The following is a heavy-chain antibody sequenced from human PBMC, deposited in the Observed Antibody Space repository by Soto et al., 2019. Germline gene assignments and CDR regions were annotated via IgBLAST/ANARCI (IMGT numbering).Heavy chain of an antibody. V-gene: IGHV3-23*01. CDR1: GFTFSSHD. Sequence: EVQLLESGGGLVQPGGSLRLSCAASGFTFSSHDMTWVRQAPGKGLVWVSGISGGGGTKYADSVKGRFTISRDKSSNTLNLQMNSLRDEDTALYYCVKGFWGDYWGQGTLVTVSS. CDR3: VKGFWGDY. J-gene: IGHJ4*02. CDR2: ISGGGGT. D-gene: IGHD3-16*01.